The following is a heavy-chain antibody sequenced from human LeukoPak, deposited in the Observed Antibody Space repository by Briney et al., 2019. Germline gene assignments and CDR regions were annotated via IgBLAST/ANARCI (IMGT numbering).Heavy chain of an antibody. D-gene: IGHD1-20*01. V-gene: IGHV3-30*04. J-gene: IGHJ4*02. CDR2: ISYDGFNK. CDR1: GFTFSGYA. Sequence: GGSLRLSCAASGFTFSGYAMHWVRQAPGKGLEWVAVISYDGFNKYYADSVKGRFTISRDNSKNTLYLQMNSLRAEDTAVYYCARVRNRVEDNWVTTARPEYYFDYWGQGTLVTVSS. CDR3: ARVRNRVEDNWVTTARPEYYFDY.